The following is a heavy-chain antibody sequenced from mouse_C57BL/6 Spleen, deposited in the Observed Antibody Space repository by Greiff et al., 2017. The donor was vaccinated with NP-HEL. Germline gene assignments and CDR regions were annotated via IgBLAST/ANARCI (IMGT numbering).Heavy chain of an antibody. D-gene: IGHD2-1*01. J-gene: IGHJ1*03. V-gene: IGHV1-80*01. CDR1: GYAFSSYW. CDR2: IYPGDGDT. Sequence: VQVVESGAELVKPGASVKISCKASGYAFSSYWMNWVKQRPGKGLEWIGQIYPGDGDTNYNGKFKGKATLTADKSSSTAYMQLSSLTSEDSAVYFCARDYYGNWYFDVWGTGTTVTVSS. CDR3: ARDYYGNWYFDV.